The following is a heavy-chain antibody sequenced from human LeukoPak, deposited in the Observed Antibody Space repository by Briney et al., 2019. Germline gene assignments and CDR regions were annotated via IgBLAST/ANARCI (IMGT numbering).Heavy chain of an antibody. CDR2: IIPILGIA. Sequence: ASVNVSCKASGGTFSSYAISWVRQAPGQGLEWMGRIIPILGIANYAQKFQGRVTITADKSTSTAYMELSSLRSEDTAVYYCARDLPPYYYDSSGYGMGYWGQGTLVTVSS. V-gene: IGHV1-69*04. D-gene: IGHD3-22*01. J-gene: IGHJ4*02. CDR3: ARDLPPYYYDSSGYGMGY. CDR1: GGTFSSYA.